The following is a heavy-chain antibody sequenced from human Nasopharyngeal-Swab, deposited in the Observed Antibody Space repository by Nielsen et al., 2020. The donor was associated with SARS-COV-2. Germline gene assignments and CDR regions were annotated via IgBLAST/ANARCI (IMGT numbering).Heavy chain of an antibody. CDR3: ASLSSSSWFFDY. D-gene: IGHD6-13*01. J-gene: IGHJ4*02. Sequence: GESLKISCAAFGFTFSSYWMSWVRQAPGKGLEWVANIKQDGSEKYYVDSVKGRFTISRDNAKNSLYLQMNSLRAEDTAVYYCASLSSSSWFFDYWGQGTLVTVSS. CDR1: GFTFSSYW. CDR2: IKQDGSEK. V-gene: IGHV3-7*01.